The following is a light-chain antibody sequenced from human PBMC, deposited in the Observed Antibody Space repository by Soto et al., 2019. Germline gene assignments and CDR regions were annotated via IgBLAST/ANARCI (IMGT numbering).Light chain of an antibody. CDR2: DNY. V-gene: IGLV1-51*01. CDR3: GTWDSSLSAHV. J-gene: IGLJ1*01. CDR1: SSNIGNNY. Sequence: QSVLTQPPSVSAAPGQKVTISCSVSSSNIGNNYVSWYQQLPGTAPKLLIYDNYKRPSGIPDRFSGSKSGTSATLGITGLQTGDEADYYCGTWDSSLSAHVFGTGTKLTVL.